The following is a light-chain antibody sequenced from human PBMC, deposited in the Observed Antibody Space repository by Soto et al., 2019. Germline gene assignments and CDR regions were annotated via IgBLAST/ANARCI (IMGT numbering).Light chain of an antibody. V-gene: IGKV3-20*01. CDR2: AAA. CDR3: QEYGTSPAT. CDR1: QGVRYNY. Sequence: EILLTLSAGTLSLSPSETATLSCRASQGVRYNYLAGYQQRPRQPPRLLIYAAASRASGIPDRFSGSVSGTDLNLTISRQGAIYLAVYFCQEYGTSPATFGGGTKVEI. J-gene: IGKJ4*01.